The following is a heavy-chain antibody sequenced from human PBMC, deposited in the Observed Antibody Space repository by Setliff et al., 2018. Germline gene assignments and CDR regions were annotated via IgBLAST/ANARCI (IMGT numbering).Heavy chain of an antibody. CDR1: GYSISSGYF. Sequence: PSETLSLTCAVSGYSISSGYFWGWIRQPPGKGLEWIGSIYHSGKTYYNPSLKSRVTLSVDTSKNQFSLKLSSVTAADTAVYYCARLLAGTGGFFYYGVDVWGQGTAVTVPS. J-gene: IGHJ6*02. V-gene: IGHV4-38-2*01. CDR2: IYHSGKT. CDR3: ARLLAGTGGFFYYGVDV. D-gene: IGHD6-19*01.